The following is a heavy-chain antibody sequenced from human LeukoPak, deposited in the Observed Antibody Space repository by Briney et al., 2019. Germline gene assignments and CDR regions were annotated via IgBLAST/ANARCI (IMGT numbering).Heavy chain of an antibody. V-gene: IGHV1-8*01. CDR3: AADSSSFGPWFDY. CDR1: GYTFTSYD. Sequence: EASVKVSCKASGYTFTSYDINWVRQATGQGLEWMGWMNPNSGNTGYAQKFQGRVTMTRNTSISTAYMELSSLRSEDTAVYYCAADSSSFGPWFDYWGQGTLVTVSS. D-gene: IGHD6-13*01. J-gene: IGHJ4*02. CDR2: MNPNSGNT.